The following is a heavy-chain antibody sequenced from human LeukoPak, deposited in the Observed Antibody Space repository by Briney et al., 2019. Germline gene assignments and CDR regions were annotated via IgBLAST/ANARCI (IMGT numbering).Heavy chain of an antibody. CDR1: GFSLSNSEVG. Sequence: ESGPTLVKPSQTLTLTCSFSGFSLSNSEVGVGWIRQPPGKALEWLAVIHWDDDKRFSRSLKSRLTITKDTARNQVVLTLSNLDPVDTATYHCARTRSSRHYDAFDVWGQGTMVTVSS. J-gene: IGHJ3*01. V-gene: IGHV2-5*02. D-gene: IGHD3-22*01. CDR2: IHWDDDK. CDR3: ARTRSSRHYDAFDV.